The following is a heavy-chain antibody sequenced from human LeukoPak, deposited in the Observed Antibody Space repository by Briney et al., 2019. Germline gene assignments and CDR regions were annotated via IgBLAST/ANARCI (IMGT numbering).Heavy chain of an antibody. V-gene: IGHV4-30-4*07. Sequence: PSQTLSLTCAVSGDSISSGSYSWSWIRQPPGKGLEWIGHIYYSGSTYYNPSLKSRVTISVDTSKNQFSLKLSSVTAADTAVYYCARGPVGTIFGVVSDNWFDPWGQGTLVTVSS. CDR1: GDSISSGSYS. CDR3: ARGPVGTIFGVVSDNWFDP. J-gene: IGHJ5*02. CDR2: IYYSGST. D-gene: IGHD3-3*01.